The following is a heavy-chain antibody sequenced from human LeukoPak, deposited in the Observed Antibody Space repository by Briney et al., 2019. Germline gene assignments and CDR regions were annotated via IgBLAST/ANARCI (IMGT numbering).Heavy chain of an antibody. V-gene: IGHV4-61*02. Sequence: PSETLSLTCTVSGGSISSGSYYWRWLWQPAGKGLEWIGRIYTSGSTNYNPSLKSRDTISVDTSKNQFSLKLSSVTAADTAVYYCARAKPLDTKWFDPWGQGTLVTVSS. J-gene: IGHJ5*02. CDR1: GGSISSGSYY. D-gene: IGHD5-18*01. CDR2: IYTSGST. CDR3: ARAKPLDTKWFDP.